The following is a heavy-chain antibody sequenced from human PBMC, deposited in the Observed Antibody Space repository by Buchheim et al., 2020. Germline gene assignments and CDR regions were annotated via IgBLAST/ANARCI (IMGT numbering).Heavy chain of an antibody. CDR3: ARGIRGIQLWPRNWFDP. V-gene: IGHV4-34*01. J-gene: IGHJ5*02. Sequence: QVQLQQWGAGLLKPSETLSLTCAVSGGSFSGYYWSWIRQPPGKGLEWIGEINHSGSTNYNPSLKSRVTISVDTSKNQFSLKLSSVTAADTAVYYCARGIRGIQLWPRNWFDPWGQGTL. CDR1: GGSFSGYY. CDR2: INHSGST. D-gene: IGHD5-18*01.